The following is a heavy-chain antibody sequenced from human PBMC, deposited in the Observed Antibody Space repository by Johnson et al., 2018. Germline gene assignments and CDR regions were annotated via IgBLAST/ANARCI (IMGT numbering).Heavy chain of an antibody. CDR2: MNPERNYI. CDR3: VTEPANGIPDPFEN. J-gene: IGHJ3*02. D-gene: IGHD1-14*01. V-gene: IGHV3-74*03. CDR1: GFTFSSYS. Sequence: EVQLVETGGGLVQPGGSLRLSCAASGFTFSSYSMHWVRQGPGKGLVWVSYMNPERNYILYADSVKGRFTISRDNAKNPLYLQMNSLRAEDSGIYNFVTEPANGIPDPFENWGQGTMVTVSS.